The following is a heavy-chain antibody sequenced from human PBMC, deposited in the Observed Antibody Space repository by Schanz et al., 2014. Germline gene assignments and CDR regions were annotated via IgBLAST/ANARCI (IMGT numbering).Heavy chain of an antibody. CDR3: VKDLQRELLRDDHYYGMDV. J-gene: IGHJ6*02. CDR1: GFTFSSYG. Sequence: QVQLVESGGGVVQPGRSLRLSCAASGFTFSSYGMHWVRQAPGKGLEWVAVISYDGNTKYYADSVKGRFTISRDNSKNTLYLQMNSLRAEDTAVYYCVKDLQRELLRDDHYYGMDVWGQGTTVTVSS. D-gene: IGHD1-26*01. CDR2: ISYDGNTK. V-gene: IGHV3-33*05.